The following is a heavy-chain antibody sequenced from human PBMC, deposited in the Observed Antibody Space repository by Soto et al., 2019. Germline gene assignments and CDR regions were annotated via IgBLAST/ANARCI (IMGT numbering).Heavy chain of an antibody. D-gene: IGHD6-13*01. J-gene: IGHJ4*02. CDR1: GFTFSSYW. CDR3: ATIPSGSWKDY. Sequence: GGSLRLSCAASGFTFSSYWMHWVRQAPGKGLVWVSRINSDGSSTSYADSVKGRFTISRDNAKKTLYLQMNSLRAEDTAVYYCATIPSGSWKDYWGQGTLVTVSS. CDR2: INSDGSST. V-gene: IGHV3-74*01.